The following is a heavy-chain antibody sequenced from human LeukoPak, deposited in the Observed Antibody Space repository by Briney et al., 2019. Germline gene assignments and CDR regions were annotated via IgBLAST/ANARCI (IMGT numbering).Heavy chain of an antibody. D-gene: IGHD6-13*01. CDR1: GGSFSGYY. Sequence: SETLSLTRAVYGGSFSGYYWSWLRQPPGKGLEWIGEINHSGSTNYNPSLKSRVTISVDPSKNQFSLKLSSVTAADTAVYYCARALYSSSWYVYWGQGTLVTVSS. CDR3: ARALYSSSWYVY. CDR2: INHSGST. V-gene: IGHV4-34*01. J-gene: IGHJ4*02.